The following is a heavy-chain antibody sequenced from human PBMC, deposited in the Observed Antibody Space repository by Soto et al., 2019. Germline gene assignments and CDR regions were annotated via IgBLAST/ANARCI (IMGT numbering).Heavy chain of an antibody. V-gene: IGHV3-30-3*01. J-gene: IGHJ4*02. D-gene: IGHD6-19*01. CDR2: ISFDGNIK. CDR3: ARAPGHSVHSSGWQIDY. Sequence: LRLSCAASGFTFSDYAMYWVRQAPGRGLEWVSVISFDGNIKYYTGSVKGRFTISRDNSKNTLHLQVNSLRTEDTALYYCARAPGHSVHSSGWQIDYWGQGTLVTVSS. CDR1: GFTFSDYA.